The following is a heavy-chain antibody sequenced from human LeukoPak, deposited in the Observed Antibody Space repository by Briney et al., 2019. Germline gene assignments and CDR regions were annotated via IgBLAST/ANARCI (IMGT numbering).Heavy chain of an antibody. D-gene: IGHD3-10*01. CDR3: ATRPYGSGSYFDY. V-gene: IGHV1-24*01. J-gene: IGHJ4*02. CDR2: FDPEDGET. CDR1: GYTLTELS. Sequence: ASVKVSCTVSGYTLTELSMHWVRQAPGKGLEWTGGFDPEDGETIYAQKFQGRVTMTEDTSTDTAYMELSSLRSEDTAVYYCATRPYGSGSYFDYWGQGTLVTVSS.